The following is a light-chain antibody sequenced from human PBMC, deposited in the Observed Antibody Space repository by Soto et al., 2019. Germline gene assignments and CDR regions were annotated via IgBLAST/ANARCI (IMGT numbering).Light chain of an antibody. CDR2: KAS. Sequence: DIQMTQSPSTLSASVGDRVTITCGASQSINIWLAWYQQKPGKAPKLLIYKASSLESGVPSRFSGSGSGTEFTLTISSLQPDDFATYYCQQYNSYSPTFGQGTKVEIK. CDR1: QSINIW. V-gene: IGKV1-5*03. CDR3: QQYNSYSPT. J-gene: IGKJ1*01.